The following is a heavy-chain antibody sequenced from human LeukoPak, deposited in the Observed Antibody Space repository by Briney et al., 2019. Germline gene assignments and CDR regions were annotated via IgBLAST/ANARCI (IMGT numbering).Heavy chain of an antibody. Sequence: ASVKVSCKASGYTLTELSMHWVRQAPGKGLEWMGGFDPEDGETIYAQKFQGRVTMTEDTSTDTAYMELSSLRSEDTAVYYCATGVGSSSMYYYYMDVWGKGTTVTVPS. CDR2: FDPEDGET. D-gene: IGHD6-6*01. V-gene: IGHV1-24*01. CDR1: GYTLTELS. CDR3: ATGVGSSSMYYYYMDV. J-gene: IGHJ6*03.